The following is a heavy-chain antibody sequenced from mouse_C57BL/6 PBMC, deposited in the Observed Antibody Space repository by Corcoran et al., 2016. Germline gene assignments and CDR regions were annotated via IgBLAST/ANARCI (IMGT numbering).Heavy chain of an antibody. CDR3: ARSRDPYWYFDV. Sequence: EVQLQQSGPELVKPGASVKISCKASGYTFTDYYMNWVKQSHGKSLEWIGDINPNNGGTSYNQKFKGKATLTVDKSSSTAYMELRSLTSEDSAVYYCARSRDPYWYFDVWGTGTTVTVSS. J-gene: IGHJ1*03. CDR2: INPNNGGT. V-gene: IGHV1-26*01. CDR1: GYTFTDYY.